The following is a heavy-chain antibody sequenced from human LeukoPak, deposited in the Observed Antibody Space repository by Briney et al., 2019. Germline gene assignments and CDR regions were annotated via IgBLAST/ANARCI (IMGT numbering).Heavy chain of an antibody. CDR3: ARDPSIAAAGWFDP. V-gene: IGHV7-4-1*02. Sequence: ASVKVSCKASGYTFTSYAMNWVRQAPGQGLEWMGWINTNTGNPTYAQGFTGRFVFSLDTSVSTAYLQISSLKAEDTAVYYCARDPSIAAAGWFDPWGQGTLVTVSS. CDR1: GYTFTSYA. D-gene: IGHD6-13*01. J-gene: IGHJ5*02. CDR2: INTNTGNP.